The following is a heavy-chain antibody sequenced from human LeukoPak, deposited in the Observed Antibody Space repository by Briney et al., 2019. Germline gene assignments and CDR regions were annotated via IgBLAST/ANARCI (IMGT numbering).Heavy chain of an antibody. CDR3: AKEEVISGNHGVYFDY. V-gene: IGHV3-30*02. J-gene: IGHJ4*02. D-gene: IGHD3-22*01. CDR2: IRYDGNSN. CDR1: GFTFRSYG. Sequence: GGSLRLSXAASGFTFRSYGMHWVRQAPGKGLEWVAFIRYDGNSNYYADSVKGRFTISRDNSRSTLYLQMNSLRAEDTAVYYCAKEEVISGNHGVYFDYWGQGTLVTVSS.